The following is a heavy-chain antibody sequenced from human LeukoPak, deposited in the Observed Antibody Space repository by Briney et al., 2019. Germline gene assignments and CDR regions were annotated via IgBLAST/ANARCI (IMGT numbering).Heavy chain of an antibody. Sequence: SETLSLTCAVYGGSFSGYYWSWIRQPPGKGLEWIGEINHSGSTNYNPSLKSRVTISVDTSKNQFSLKLSSVTAADTAVYYCARAPLYDSSGYYSDDAFDIWGQGTMVTVSS. D-gene: IGHD3-22*01. J-gene: IGHJ3*02. CDR1: GGSFSGYY. V-gene: IGHV4-34*01. CDR3: ARAPLYDSSGYYSDDAFDI. CDR2: INHSGST.